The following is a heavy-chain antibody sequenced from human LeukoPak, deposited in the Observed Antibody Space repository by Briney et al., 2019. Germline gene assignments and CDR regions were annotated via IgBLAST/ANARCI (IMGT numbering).Heavy chain of an antibody. CDR3: ARTRTGFNVVDY. Sequence: GGSLRLSCAASGFTASNNFMSWVRQAPGKGLEWVSVIYDGGYARYAASVKGRFIISRDSSKNTLYLQMNSLRAEDTAVYYCARTRTGFNVVDYWGQGTLVTVSS. CDR2: IYDGGYA. J-gene: IGHJ4*02. V-gene: IGHV3-53*01. CDR1: GFTASNNF. D-gene: IGHD3/OR15-3a*01.